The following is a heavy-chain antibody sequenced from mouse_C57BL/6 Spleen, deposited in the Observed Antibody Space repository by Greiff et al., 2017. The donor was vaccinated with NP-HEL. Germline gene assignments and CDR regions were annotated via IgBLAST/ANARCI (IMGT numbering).Heavy chain of an antibody. D-gene: IGHD1-1*01. Sequence: VQLKESGPGLVQPSQSLSITCTVSGFSLTSYGVHWVRQSPGKGLEWLGVIWSGGSTDYNAAFISRLSISKDNSKSQVFFKMNSLQADDTAIYYCARRGTTVVGYAMDYWGQGTSVTVSS. CDR2: IWSGGST. CDR1: GFSLTSYG. J-gene: IGHJ4*01. V-gene: IGHV2-2*01. CDR3: ARRGTTVVGYAMDY.